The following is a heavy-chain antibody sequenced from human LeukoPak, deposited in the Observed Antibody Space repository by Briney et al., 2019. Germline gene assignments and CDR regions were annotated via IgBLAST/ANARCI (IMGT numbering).Heavy chain of an antibody. V-gene: IGHV3-48*02. J-gene: IGHJ4*02. CDR2: ITSTSNTI. Sequence: PGGSLRLSCAASGFTFSRYSMSWVRQAPGKGLEWVSYITSTSNTIYYADSVKGRSTISRYNAESSLYLQMNSLRDEDTRVYYCARAGSGYFDYWGQGTLVTVSS. D-gene: IGHD6-19*01. CDR1: GFTFSRYS. CDR3: ARAGSGYFDY.